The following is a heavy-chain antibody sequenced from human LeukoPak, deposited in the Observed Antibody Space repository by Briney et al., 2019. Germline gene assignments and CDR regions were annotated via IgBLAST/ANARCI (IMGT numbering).Heavy chain of an antibody. CDR1: GFTFNNYW. V-gene: IGHV3-74*01. Sequence: GGSLRLSCAASGFTFNNYWMHWVRQAPGKGLVWVSRINTEGPGTSYADSVQGRFTISRDNAKNTLYLQMNGLRAEDTAVYYCARDRNLGTDFDYWGQGTLVTVSS. CDR3: ARDRNLGTDFDY. J-gene: IGHJ4*02. CDR2: INTEGPGT. D-gene: IGHD7-27*01.